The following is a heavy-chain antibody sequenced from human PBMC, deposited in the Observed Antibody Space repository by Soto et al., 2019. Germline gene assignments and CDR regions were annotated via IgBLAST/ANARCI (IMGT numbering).Heavy chain of an antibody. Sequence: SAKVSYKASCCTFTSDGISLVRQAPGQGLEWMGWISAYNGNTNYAQKLQGRVTMTTDTSTSTAYMELRSLRSDDTAVYYCARDPRGYSYGFGVFDPWGQGTLVTVSS. CDR3: ARDPRGYSYGFGVFDP. D-gene: IGHD5-18*01. V-gene: IGHV1-18*04. CDR2: ISAYNGNT. CDR1: CCTFTSDG. J-gene: IGHJ5*02.